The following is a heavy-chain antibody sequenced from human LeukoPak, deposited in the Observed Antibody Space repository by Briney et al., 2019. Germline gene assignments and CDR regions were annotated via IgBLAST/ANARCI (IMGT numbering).Heavy chain of an antibody. CDR3: ATHYYDSSGYYPGFDY. D-gene: IGHD3-22*01. Sequence: GGSLRLSCAASGFTFSSYAMSWVRQAPGKGLEWVSAISGSGGSTYYADSVKGRFTISRDNSKNTLYLQMNSLRAEDTAVYYCATHYYDSSGYYPGFDYWGQGTLVTVSS. CDR2: ISGSGGST. V-gene: IGHV3-23*01. CDR1: GFTFSSYA. J-gene: IGHJ4*02.